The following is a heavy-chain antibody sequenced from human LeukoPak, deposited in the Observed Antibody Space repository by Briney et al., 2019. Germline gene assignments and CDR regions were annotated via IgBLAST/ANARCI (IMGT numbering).Heavy chain of an antibody. Sequence: GGSLRLSCAASGFTSDDYAMHWVCQAPGKGLEWVSLISGDGGSTYYADSVKGRFTISRDNSKNSLYLQMDSLRTEDTALYYCAKDSEYYYDSSGYYGDWGQGTLVTVSS. CDR1: GFTSDDYA. V-gene: IGHV3-43*02. CDR2: ISGDGGST. CDR3: AKDSEYYYDSSGYYGD. D-gene: IGHD3-22*01. J-gene: IGHJ4*02.